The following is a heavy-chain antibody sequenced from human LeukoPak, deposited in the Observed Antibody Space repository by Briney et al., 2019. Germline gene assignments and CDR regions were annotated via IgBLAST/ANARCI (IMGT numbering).Heavy chain of an antibody. D-gene: IGHD6-6*01. Sequence: AGVKVSCKASGYTFTGYDIHWVRQAPGQGLAWMGWIYPYSGDTNYAQNFRGRATLTSDTSISTAYMELSSLQSDETAVYYCARDRNSGSSLYIWGQGTMLTVSS. CDR3: ARDRNSGSSLYI. CDR1: GYTFTGYD. CDR2: IYPYSGDT. J-gene: IGHJ3*02. V-gene: IGHV1-2*02.